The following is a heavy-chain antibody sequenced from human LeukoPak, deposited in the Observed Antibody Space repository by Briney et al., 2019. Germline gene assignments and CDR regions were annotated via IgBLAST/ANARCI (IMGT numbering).Heavy chain of an antibody. Sequence: GGSLRLSCAASGFTFDDYGMHWVRQAPGKGLEWVSGISWNSGTIGYADSVKGRFTISRDNAKNSLYLQMNSLRAEDTALYYCAKDIGGWLGFDHWGQGTLVTVSS. CDR1: GFTFDDYG. D-gene: IGHD6-19*01. CDR3: AKDIGGWLGFDH. CDR2: ISWNSGTI. J-gene: IGHJ4*02. V-gene: IGHV3-9*01.